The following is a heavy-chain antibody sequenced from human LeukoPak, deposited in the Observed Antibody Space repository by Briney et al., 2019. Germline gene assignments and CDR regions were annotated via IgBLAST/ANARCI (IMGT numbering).Heavy chain of an antibody. J-gene: IGHJ6*03. CDR2: ISWNSGSI. Sequence: PGRSLRLSCAASGFTFDDYAMHWVRQAPGKGLEWVSGISWNSGSIGYADSVKGRFTISRDNAKNSLYLQMNSLRAEDTALYYCAKDGSYYDFWSGYYTPYYYYMDVWGKGTTVTVSS. CDR3: AKDGSYYDFWSGYYTPYYYYMDV. V-gene: IGHV3-9*01. D-gene: IGHD3-3*01. CDR1: GFTFDDYA.